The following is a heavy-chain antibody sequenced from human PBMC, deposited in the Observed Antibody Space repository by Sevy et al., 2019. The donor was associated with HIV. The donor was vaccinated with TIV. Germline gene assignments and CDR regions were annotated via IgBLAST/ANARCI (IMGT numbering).Heavy chain of an antibody. CDR1: GFILSKYS. CDR2: LSFGCGEI. CDR3: AREGCTKPHDY. V-gene: IGHV3-23*01. Sequence: GGSLRLSCAASGFILSKYSMSWVRQPPGKGLEWVSTLSFGCGEINYADSVKGRFTISRDNSKSSVYLQMNNLRPEDTAVYYCAREGCTKPHDYWGQGILVTVSS. D-gene: IGHD2-8*01. J-gene: IGHJ4*02.